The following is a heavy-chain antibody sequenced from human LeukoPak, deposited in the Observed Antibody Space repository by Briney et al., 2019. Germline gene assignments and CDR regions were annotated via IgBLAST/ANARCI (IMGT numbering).Heavy chain of an antibody. V-gene: IGHV3-21*01. CDR2: ISSSSSYI. J-gene: IGHJ5*02. CDR1: GFTFSSYS. CDR3: ARGPLWFGELTWFDP. Sequence: GGSLRLPCAASGFTFSSYSMNWVRQAPGKGLEWVSSISSSSSYIYYADSLKRRFTISRDNAKNSLYLQMNSLRAEDTAVYYCARGPLWFGELTWFDPWGQGTLVTVSS. D-gene: IGHD3-10*01.